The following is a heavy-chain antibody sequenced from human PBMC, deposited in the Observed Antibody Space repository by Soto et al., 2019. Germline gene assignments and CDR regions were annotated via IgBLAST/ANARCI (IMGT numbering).Heavy chain of an antibody. CDR2: IKQDGSEK. V-gene: IGHV3-7*01. Sequence: EVQLVESGGGLVQPGGSLRLSCAASGLTFSSYWMSWVRQAPGKGLEWVANIKQDGSEKYYVDSVKGRFTISRDNAKNSLYLQMNSLRAEDTAVYYCARDQPYYYGSGSDDYWGQGTLVTVSS. D-gene: IGHD3-10*01. CDR3: ARDQPYYYGSGSDDY. CDR1: GLTFSSYW. J-gene: IGHJ4*02.